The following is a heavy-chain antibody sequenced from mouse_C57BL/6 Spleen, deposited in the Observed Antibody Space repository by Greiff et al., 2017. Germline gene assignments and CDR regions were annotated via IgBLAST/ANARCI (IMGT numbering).Heavy chain of an antibody. V-gene: IGHV1-61*01. J-gene: IGHJ3*01. CDR3: ARGGLLSWFAY. CDR2: IYPSDSET. CDR1: GYTFTSYW. D-gene: IGHD2-12*01. Sequence: QVQLQQSGAELVRPGSSVKLSCKASGYTFTSYWMDWVKQRPGQGLEWIGNIYPSDSETHYNQKFKDKATLTVDKSSSTAYMQLSSLTSEDSAVYYCARGGLLSWFAYWGQGTLVTVSA.